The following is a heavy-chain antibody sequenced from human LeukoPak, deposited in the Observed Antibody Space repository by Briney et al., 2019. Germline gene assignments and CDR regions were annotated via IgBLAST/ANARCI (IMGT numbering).Heavy chain of an antibody. CDR3: VRAVGSGWYFFDY. V-gene: IGHV4-34*01. D-gene: IGHD6-19*01. Sequence: SETLSLTCAVYGGSFSGYYWSWIRQPPGKGLEWIGEINHSGSTNYNPSLKSRVTISVDTSKNQFSLRLSSVTAADTAVYYCVRAVGSGWYFFDYWGQGTLVAVSS. CDR1: GGSFSGYY. CDR2: INHSGST. J-gene: IGHJ4*02.